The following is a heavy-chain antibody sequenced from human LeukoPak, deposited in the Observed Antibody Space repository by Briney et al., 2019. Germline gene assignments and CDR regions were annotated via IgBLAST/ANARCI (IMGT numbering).Heavy chain of an antibody. CDR2: IYYIGST. CDR3: VRTASSGYVGYFDY. Sequence: TSETLSLTCTVSGGSISSGGYYWSWIRQHPGKGLEWIGYIYYIGSTNYNPSLKSRVTISVDTSKNQFSLKLSSVTAADTAVYYCVRTASSGYVGYFDYWGQGTLVTVSS. V-gene: IGHV4-31*03. J-gene: IGHJ4*02. CDR1: GGSISSGGYY. D-gene: IGHD3-22*01.